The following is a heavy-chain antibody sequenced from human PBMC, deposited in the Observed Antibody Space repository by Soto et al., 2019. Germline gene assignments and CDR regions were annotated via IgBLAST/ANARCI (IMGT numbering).Heavy chain of an antibody. CDR1: GGSISSGGYS. V-gene: IGHV4-30-2*01. CDR3: ARGAGYYYGMDV. J-gene: IGHJ6*02. Sequence: SETLSLTCAVSGGSISSGGYSWSWIRQPPGKGLEWIGYIYHSGSTYYNPSLKSRVTISVDRSKDQFSLKLSSVTAADTAVYYCARGAGYYYGMDVWGQGTTVTVSS. CDR2: IYHSGST.